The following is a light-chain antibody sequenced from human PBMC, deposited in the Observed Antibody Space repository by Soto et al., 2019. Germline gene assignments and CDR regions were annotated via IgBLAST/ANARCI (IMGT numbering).Light chain of an antibody. CDR1: SPDIGAGYG. J-gene: IGLJ1*01. CDR3: SSYTSSSTLYV. Sequence: QSVLTQPPSISGAPGQRVTISCTGSSPDIGAGYGVHWYQQLPGTAPKLLVFGDSNRPSGVPDRFSGSKSGTSASLAFTGLQAEDEADYYCSSYTSSSTLYVFGTGTKVTVL. CDR2: GDS. V-gene: IGLV1-40*01.